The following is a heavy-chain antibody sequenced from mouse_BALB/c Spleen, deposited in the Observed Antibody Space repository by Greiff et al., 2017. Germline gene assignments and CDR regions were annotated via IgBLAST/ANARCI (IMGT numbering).Heavy chain of an antibody. CDR3: TREAIYYYGSSYPWFAY. Sequence: VQLQQSGTVLARPGASVKMSCKASGYTFTSYWMHWVKQRPGQGLEWIGAIYPGNSDTSYNQKFKGKAKLTAVTSTSTAYMELSSLTNEDSAVYYCTREAIYYYGSSYPWFAYWGQGTLVTVSA. CDR1: GYTFTSYW. D-gene: IGHD1-1*01. CDR2: IYPGNSDT. J-gene: IGHJ3*01. V-gene: IGHV1-5*01.